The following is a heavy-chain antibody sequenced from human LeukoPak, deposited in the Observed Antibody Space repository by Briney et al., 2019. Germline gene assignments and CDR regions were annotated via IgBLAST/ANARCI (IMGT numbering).Heavy chain of an antibody. CDR3: ARLSSGWFYFDY. CDR1: GGSISSYY. V-gene: IGHV4-59*01. D-gene: IGHD6-19*01. J-gene: IGHJ4*02. CDR2: MYYSGST. Sequence: PSETLSLTCTVSGGSISSYYWSWIRQPPGKGLEWIGYMYYSGSTNYNPSTNYNPSLKSRVTISVDTSKNQFSLKLSSVTAADTAVYYCARLSSGWFYFDYWGQGTLVTVSS.